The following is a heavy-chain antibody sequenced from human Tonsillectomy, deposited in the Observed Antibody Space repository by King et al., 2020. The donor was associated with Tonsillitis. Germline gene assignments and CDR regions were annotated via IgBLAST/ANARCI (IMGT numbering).Heavy chain of an antibody. V-gene: IGHV4-34*01. CDR1: GESFSTYY. J-gene: IGHJ4*02. CDR3: ARNIQLWLTN. D-gene: IGHD5-18*01. Sequence: VQLQQWGAGLLKPSEPLSLTCAVYGESFSTYYWTWIRQPPGKGLEWIGEINHSGSTNYNPSLKSRVTISIDTSKNQFSLKLNSVTAADTAVYYCARNIQLWLTNWGQGTLVTVSS. CDR2: INHSGST.